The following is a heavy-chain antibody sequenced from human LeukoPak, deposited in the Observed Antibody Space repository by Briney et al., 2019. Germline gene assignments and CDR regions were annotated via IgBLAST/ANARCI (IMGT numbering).Heavy chain of an antibody. J-gene: IGHJ5*01. Sequence: SETLSLTCTVSGGSISSYYWSWIRQPPGKGLEWIGYIYYSGSTNYNPSLESRVTISVDTSKNQFSLKLSSVTAADTAVYFCARDQEHCSGTSCYPYWYDSWGQGTLVTVSS. CDR3: ARDQEHCSGTSCYPYWYDS. D-gene: IGHD2-2*01. CDR2: IYYSGST. V-gene: IGHV4-59*12. CDR1: GGSISSYY.